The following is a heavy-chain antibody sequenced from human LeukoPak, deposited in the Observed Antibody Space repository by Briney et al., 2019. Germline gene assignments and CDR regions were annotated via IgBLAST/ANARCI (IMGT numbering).Heavy chain of an antibody. J-gene: IGHJ4*02. CDR2: INPNSGGT. Sequence: VASVKVSCKASGYTFTSYGINWVRQAPGQGLEWMGWINPNSGGTNYAQKFQGRVTMTRDTSISTAYMELSRLRSDDTAVYYCARAYDAYDSSAGGYWGQGTLVTVSS. V-gene: IGHV1-2*02. D-gene: IGHD3-22*01. CDR3: ARAYDAYDSSAGGY. CDR1: GYTFTSYG.